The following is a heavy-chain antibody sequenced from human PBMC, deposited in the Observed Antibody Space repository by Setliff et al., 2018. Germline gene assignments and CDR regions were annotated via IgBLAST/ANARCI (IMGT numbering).Heavy chain of an antibody. CDR3: ARGRMRGSCSGPSCTYDPFDI. V-gene: IGHV4-34*01. D-gene: IGHD2-2*01. CDR2: IYHSGSS. CDR1: GDSFSDYY. Sequence: SETLSLTCAVYGDSFSDYYWSWVRQPPGKGLEWIGSIYHSGSSYYNPSLRSRVTISVDTSKNQFSLILRSVTAADTAVYYCARGRMRGSCSGPSCTYDPFDIWGQGTPVTVSS. J-gene: IGHJ3*02.